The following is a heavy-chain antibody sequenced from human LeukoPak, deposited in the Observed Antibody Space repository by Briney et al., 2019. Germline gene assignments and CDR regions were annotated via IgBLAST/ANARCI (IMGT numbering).Heavy chain of an antibody. V-gene: IGHV5-51*01. D-gene: IGHD3-3*01. CDR3: ARIPTYYDFWSGYYTWYNWFDP. CDR2: IYPGDSDT. Sequence: RGESLKISCKGSGYSFTSYWIGWVRQLPGKGLEWMGIIYPGDSDTRYSPSFQGQVTISADKSISTAYLQWSSLMASDTAMYYCARIPTYYDFWSGYYTWYNWFDPWGQGTLVTVSS. J-gene: IGHJ5*02. CDR1: GYSFTSYW.